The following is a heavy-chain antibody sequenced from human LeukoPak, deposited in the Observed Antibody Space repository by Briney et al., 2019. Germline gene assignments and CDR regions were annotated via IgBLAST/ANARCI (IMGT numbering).Heavy chain of an antibody. CDR3: ARDLYVGSGRNYIAH. Sequence: LSLTCAVSGGSISSSNWWSWVRQAPGKGLEWVAVIWHDGSNKYYADSVKGRFSISRDNPKNTLYLQMNGLRAEDTAVYYCARDLYVGSGRNYIAHWGQGTLVTVSS. J-gene: IGHJ5*02. CDR2: IWHDGSNK. V-gene: IGHV3-33*08. CDR1: GGSISSSNW. D-gene: IGHD3-10*01.